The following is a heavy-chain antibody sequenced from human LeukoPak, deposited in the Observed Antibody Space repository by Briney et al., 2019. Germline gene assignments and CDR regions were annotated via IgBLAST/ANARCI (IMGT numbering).Heavy chain of an antibody. D-gene: IGHD3-22*01. CDR3: ARGPTMKMDV. J-gene: IGHJ6*04. V-gene: IGHV3-21*01. Sequence: GGSLRLSCAASGFTFSSYSMNWVRQAPGKGLEWVSSISSSSRNIYYADSVKGRFTISRDNAKNSLYLQMNSLRAEDTAVYYCARGPTMKMDVWGKGTSVTVSS. CDR2: ISSSSRNI. CDR1: GFTFSSYS.